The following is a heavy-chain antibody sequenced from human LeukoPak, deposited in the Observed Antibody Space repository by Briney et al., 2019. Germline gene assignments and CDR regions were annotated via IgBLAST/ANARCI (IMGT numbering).Heavy chain of an antibody. Sequence: PSETLSLTCTVSGGSISSYYWSWIRQPAGKGLEWIGYIYYSGSTNYNPSLKSRVTMSVDTSKNQFSLKLSSVTAADTAVYYCAAGYSSGWGVGIDYWGQGTLVTVSS. CDR1: GGSISSYY. D-gene: IGHD6-19*01. J-gene: IGHJ4*02. CDR2: IYYSGST. CDR3: AAGYSSGWGVGIDY. V-gene: IGHV4-59*12.